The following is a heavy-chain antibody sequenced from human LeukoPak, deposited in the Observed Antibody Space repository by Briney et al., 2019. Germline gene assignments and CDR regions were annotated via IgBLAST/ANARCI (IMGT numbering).Heavy chain of an antibody. J-gene: IGHJ4*02. CDR2: INPNSGGT. V-gene: IGHV1-2*02. Sequence: GASVKVSCKSSVYTLTVYYMHWVRQAPGQGLEWMGWINPNSGGTNYAQKFQSRVTMTRDTSISTAYMELSRLRSDDTAVYYCARDISGFGELPLYYFDYWGQGTLVTVSS. CDR3: ARDISGFGELPLYYFDY. CDR1: VYTLTVYY. D-gene: IGHD3-10*01.